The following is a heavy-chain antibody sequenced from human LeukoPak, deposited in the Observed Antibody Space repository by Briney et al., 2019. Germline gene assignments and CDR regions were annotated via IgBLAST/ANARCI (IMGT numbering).Heavy chain of an antibody. Sequence: GGSQRLSCAASGFTFSSYWMSWVRQAPGKGLEWVANIKQDGSEKYYVDSVKGRFTISRDNAKNSLYLQMNSLRAEDTAVYYCARGRYCSGGSCYHYWGQGTLVTVSS. CDR3: ARGRYCSGGSCYHY. CDR2: IKQDGSEK. J-gene: IGHJ4*02. V-gene: IGHV3-7*01. CDR1: GFTFSSYW. D-gene: IGHD2-15*01.